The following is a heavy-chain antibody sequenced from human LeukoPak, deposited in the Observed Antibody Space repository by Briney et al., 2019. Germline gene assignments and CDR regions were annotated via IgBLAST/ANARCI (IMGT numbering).Heavy chain of an antibody. D-gene: IGHD6-19*01. J-gene: IGHJ5*02. CDR2: IKPDGSEA. Sequence: PGGSLRLSCVASGLTFSTSWMSWVRQAPGRGLEWVGNIKPDGSEAYYVDSVRGRFSISRDNAKNSVYLQMNSLRAEDTAVYYCARDSSGWYHWGQGTLVTVSS. CDR1: GLTFSTSW. CDR3: ARDSSGWYH. V-gene: IGHV3-7*01.